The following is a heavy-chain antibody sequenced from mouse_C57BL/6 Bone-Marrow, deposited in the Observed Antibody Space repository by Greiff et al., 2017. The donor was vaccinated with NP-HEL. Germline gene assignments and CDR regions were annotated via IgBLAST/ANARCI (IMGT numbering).Heavy chain of an antibody. Sequence: VQLVESGAELVKPGASVKISCKASGYAFSSYWMNWVKQRPGKGLEWIGQIYPGDGDTNYNGKFKGKATLTADKSSSTAYMQLSSLTSEDSAVYFCARPHYYGSSSYAMDYWGQGTSVTVSS. J-gene: IGHJ4*01. CDR3: ARPHYYGSSSYAMDY. CDR1: GYAFSSYW. V-gene: IGHV1-80*01. D-gene: IGHD1-1*01. CDR2: IYPGDGDT.